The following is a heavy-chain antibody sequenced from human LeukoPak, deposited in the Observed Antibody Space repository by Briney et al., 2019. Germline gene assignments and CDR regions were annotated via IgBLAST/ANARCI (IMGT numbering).Heavy chain of an antibody. CDR1: GYTFNGYY. CDR3: ARDGRQHYGDY. Sequence: ASVKVSCKASGYTFNGYYIHWVRQAPGQGLEWMGWINPSSGGTNCAQKFQGGVTMTRDSSISTAYMELSRLRSDDTAVYYCARDGRQHYGDYWGQGTLVTVSS. D-gene: IGHD4-17*01. J-gene: IGHJ4*02. V-gene: IGHV1-2*02. CDR2: INPSSGGT.